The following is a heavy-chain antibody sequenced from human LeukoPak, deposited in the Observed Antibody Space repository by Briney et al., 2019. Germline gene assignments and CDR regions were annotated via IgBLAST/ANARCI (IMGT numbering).Heavy chain of an antibody. CDR1: GFTFSSYE. CDR2: ISSSGSTI. CDR3: ARLEFYGGRTY. J-gene: IGHJ4*02. Sequence: PGGSLRLSCAASGFTFSSYEMNWVRQAPGKGLEWVSYISSSGSTIYYADSVKGRFTISRDNAENSLYLQMNSLRAEDTAVYYCARLEFYGGRTYWGQGTLVTVSS. V-gene: IGHV3-48*03. D-gene: IGHD2-15*01.